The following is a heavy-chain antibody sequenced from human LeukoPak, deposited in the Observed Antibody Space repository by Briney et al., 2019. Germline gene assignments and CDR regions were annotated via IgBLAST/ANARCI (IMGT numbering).Heavy chain of an antibody. J-gene: IGHJ6*02. D-gene: IGHD3-10*01. Sequence: ASVKVSCKASGFTFTSSAMQWVRQARGQRLEWIGWTVVGSGNTNYAQKFQERVTITRDMSTSTAYMELSSLRSEDTAVYYCAADLWFGELFSGYYGMDVWGQGTTVTVSS. CDR2: TVVGSGNT. CDR3: AADLWFGELFSGYYGMDV. CDR1: GFTFTSSA. V-gene: IGHV1-58*02.